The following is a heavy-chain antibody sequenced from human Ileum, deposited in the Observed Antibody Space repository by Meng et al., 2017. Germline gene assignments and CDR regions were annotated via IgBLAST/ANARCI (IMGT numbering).Heavy chain of an antibody. CDR1: GGSIGSAAYY. D-gene: IGHD2-15*01. J-gene: IGHJ4*02. V-gene: IGHV4-31*03. Sequence: QVQLQESGPGLGKVSQTLSRTCTVSGGSIGSAAYYWTWIRQHPAKCLEWIGYIHYTGSTSYNPSLESRTSTSIDTSNNQFSLKVTSVTAADTAVYYCARGVSAAGLFDNWGPGTLVTVSS. CDR2: IHYTGST. CDR3: ARGVSAAGLFDN.